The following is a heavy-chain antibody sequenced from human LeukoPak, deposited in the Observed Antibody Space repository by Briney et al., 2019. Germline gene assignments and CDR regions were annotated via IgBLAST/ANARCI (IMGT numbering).Heavy chain of an antibody. D-gene: IGHD4-23*01. V-gene: IGHV1-8*03. Sequence: ASVKVSCKASGYTFTSYDINWVRQATGQGLERLGWMNPNSGNTGYAQKFQGKVTITRNTSISTAYMELSSLRSEDTAVYYCARGFSDGGNSGTFDYWGQGTLVTVSS. CDR1: GYTFTSYD. CDR2: MNPNSGNT. J-gene: IGHJ4*02. CDR3: ARGFSDGGNSGTFDY.